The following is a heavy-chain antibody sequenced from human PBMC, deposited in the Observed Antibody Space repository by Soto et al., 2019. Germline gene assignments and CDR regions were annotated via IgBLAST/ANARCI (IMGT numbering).Heavy chain of an antibody. CDR3: ARVSSGYESGVIDY. CDR1: GGSISSYY. J-gene: IGHJ4*02. Sequence: PSETLSLTCTVSGGSISSYYWSWIRQPPGKGLEWIGYIYYSGSTNYNPSLKSRVTISVDTSKNQFSLKLSSVTAADTAVYYCARVSSGYESGVIDYWGQGTLVTVSS. V-gene: IGHV4-59*01. D-gene: IGHD5-12*01. CDR2: IYYSGST.